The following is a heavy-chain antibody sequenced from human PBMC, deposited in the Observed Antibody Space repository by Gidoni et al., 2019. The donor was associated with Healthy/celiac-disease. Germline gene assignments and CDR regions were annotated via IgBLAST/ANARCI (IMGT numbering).Heavy chain of an antibody. D-gene: IGHD3-22*01. CDR1: GGTFSSYA. V-gene: IGHV1-69*04. J-gene: IGHJ3*02. Sequence: QVQLVQSGAEVKKPGSSVKVSCKASGGTFSSYAISWVRQAPGQVLEWRGRIIPILGIANYEQKCQGRVTITADKSTSTAYMELSSLRSEETAVYYGARDSYYYDSSGPHNAFDIWGQGTMVTVSS. CDR2: IIPILGIA. CDR3: ARDSYYYDSSGPHNAFDI.